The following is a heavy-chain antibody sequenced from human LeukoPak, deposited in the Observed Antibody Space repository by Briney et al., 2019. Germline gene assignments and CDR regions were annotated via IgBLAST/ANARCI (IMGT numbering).Heavy chain of an antibody. CDR2: ISSTGNTI. Sequence: PGGSLRLSCATSGFTFSSFEMNWVRQAPGKGLEWVSYISSTGNTIYYADSVKGRFTISRDNAKSSLYLRMNSLRAEDAAVYHCARDSSGNFIPDYFDYWGQGTLVTVSS. D-gene: IGHD3-10*01. CDR1: GFTFSSFE. V-gene: IGHV3-48*03. J-gene: IGHJ4*02. CDR3: ARDSSGNFIPDYFDY.